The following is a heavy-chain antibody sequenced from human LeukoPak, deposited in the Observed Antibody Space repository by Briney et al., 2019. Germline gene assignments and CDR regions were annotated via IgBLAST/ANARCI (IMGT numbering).Heavy chain of an antibody. J-gene: IGHJ4*02. CDR3: ASVFNYYGSGSYYSGRLDY. CDR1: GGSFSGYF. Sequence: PSETLSLTCAVYGGSFSGYFWSWIRQPPGKGLEWIGEINHSGSTNYNPSLKSRVNISVDTSKNQFSLKLSSVTAADTAVYYCASVFNYYGSGSYYSGRLDYWGQGTLVIVSS. CDR2: INHSGST. V-gene: IGHV4-34*01. D-gene: IGHD3-10*01.